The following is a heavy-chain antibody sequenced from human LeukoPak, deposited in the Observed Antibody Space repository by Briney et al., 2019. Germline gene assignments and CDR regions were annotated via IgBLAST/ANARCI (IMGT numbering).Heavy chain of an antibody. CDR2: ISSSSVYT. CDR1: GFTFNKHH. CDR3: ARHALRDDAFDI. V-gene: IGHV3-21*04. D-gene: IGHD1-1*01. Sequence: GGSLRLSCVASGFTFNKHHMNWVRQAPGKGLEWVSSISSSSVYTHYADSVKGRFTISRDNCKNSLYLQMNSLRAEDTALYYCARHALRDDAFDIWGQGTLVTVSS. J-gene: IGHJ3*02.